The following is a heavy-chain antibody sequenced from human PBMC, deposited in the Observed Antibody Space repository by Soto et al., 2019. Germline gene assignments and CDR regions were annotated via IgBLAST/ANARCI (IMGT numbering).Heavy chain of an antibody. CDR1: GFTFSSYP. J-gene: IGHJ4*02. V-gene: IGHV3-30*04. CDR2: ISYDGSNK. D-gene: IGHD3-10*01. Sequence: PGGSLRLSCAASGFTFSSYPMHWVRQAPGKGLEWVAHISYDGSNKYYADSVKGRFTISRDSSKNTLYPQMNSLTDEDTAVYYCARDMGSFDYWGQGTLVTVSS. CDR3: ARDMGSFDY.